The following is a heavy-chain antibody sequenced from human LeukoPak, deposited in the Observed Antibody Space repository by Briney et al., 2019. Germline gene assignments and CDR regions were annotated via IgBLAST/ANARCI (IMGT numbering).Heavy chain of an antibody. CDR2: IYTSGST. J-gene: IGHJ6*03. CDR3: ARGIKYYGSGSYYYYYYYMDV. CDR1: GGSISSYY. V-gene: IGHV4-4*07. D-gene: IGHD3-10*01. Sequence: ASETLSLTCTVSGGSISSYYWSWIRQPAGKGLEWVGRIYTSGSTNYNPSLKSRVTMSVDTSKNQFSLKLSSVTAADTAVYYCARGIKYYGSGSYYYYYYYMDVWGKGTTVTVSS.